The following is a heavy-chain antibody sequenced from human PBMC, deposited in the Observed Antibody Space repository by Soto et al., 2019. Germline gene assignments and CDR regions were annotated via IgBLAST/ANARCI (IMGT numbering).Heavy chain of an antibody. CDR2: IHHRGST. J-gene: IGHJ5*02. CDR1: GYSISSGYS. V-gene: IGHV4-38-2*01. Sequence: SETLSLTCAVSGYSISSGYSWGWIRQPPGKGLEWIGSIHHRGSTYYNPSLKTRVTISVDTSKNQLSLKLSSRTAADTAVYYWARYAYCRGGSCSSKNKWFDTWGKGTLVTVSS. CDR3: ARYAYCRGGSCSSKNKWFDT. D-gene: IGHD2-15*01.